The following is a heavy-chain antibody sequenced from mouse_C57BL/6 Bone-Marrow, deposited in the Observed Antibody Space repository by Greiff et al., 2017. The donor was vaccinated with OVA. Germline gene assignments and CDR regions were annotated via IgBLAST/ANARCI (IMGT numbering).Heavy chain of an antibody. CDR1: GFTFSDYG. Sequence: EVKLVESGGGLVKPGGSLKLSCAASGFTFSDYGMHWVRQAPEKGLEWVAYISSGSSTIYYADTVKGRFTISRDNAKNTLFLQMTSLRSEDTAMYYCARGYYGSSYGGFAYWGQGTLVTVSA. J-gene: IGHJ3*01. CDR2: ISSGSSTI. D-gene: IGHD1-1*01. V-gene: IGHV5-17*01. CDR3: ARGYYGSSYGGFAY.